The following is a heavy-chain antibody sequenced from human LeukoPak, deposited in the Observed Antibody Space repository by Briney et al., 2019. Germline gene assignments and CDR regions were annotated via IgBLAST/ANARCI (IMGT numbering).Heavy chain of an antibody. CDR2: IYYSGST. V-gene: IGHV4-59*01. CDR1: GGSISSYY. D-gene: IGHD3-10*01. CDR3: ARHFGSGTYPLDY. Sequence: TSETLSLTCTVSGGSISSYYWSWIRQPPGKGLEWIGYIYYSGSTNYNPSLKSRVTISVDTSKNQFSLKLSSVTAADTAVYYCARHFGSGTYPLDYWGQGTLATVSS. J-gene: IGHJ4*02.